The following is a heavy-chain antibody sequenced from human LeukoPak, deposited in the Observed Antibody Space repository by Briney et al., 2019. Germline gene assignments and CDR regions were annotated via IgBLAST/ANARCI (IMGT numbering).Heavy chain of an antibody. CDR1: GVSVISSY. CDR2: IHHSGDT. Sequence: SETLSVTCTVSGVSVISSYWSWVRQPPGKGLEYIGFIHHSGDTKYNPSLKSRVTMSVDTSKSQFSLRLSSVTAADSAVYYCARHNGVSYLDYWAQGTLVTVSS. CDR3: ARHNGVSYLDY. J-gene: IGHJ4*02. V-gene: IGHV4-59*02. D-gene: IGHD2-8*01.